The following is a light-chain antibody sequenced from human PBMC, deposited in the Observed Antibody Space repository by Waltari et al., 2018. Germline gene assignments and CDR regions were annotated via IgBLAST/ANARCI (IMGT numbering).Light chain of an antibody. V-gene: IGKV3-20*01. CDR2: GAS. Sequence: EIVLTQSPGTLSLSPGERATLSCRTSQRISSSFLAWYQQKPGRAPRLLIYGASSRATDIPDRFSGGGSGTDFTLTVSRLEPEDFAVYYCQQYGSSPWTFGQGTKVEI. CDR1: QRISSSF. CDR3: QQYGSSPWT. J-gene: IGKJ1*01.